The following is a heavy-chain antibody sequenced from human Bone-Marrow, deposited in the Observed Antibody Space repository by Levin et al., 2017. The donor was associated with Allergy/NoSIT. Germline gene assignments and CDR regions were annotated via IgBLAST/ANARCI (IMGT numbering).Heavy chain of an antibody. D-gene: IGHD7-27*01. V-gene: IGHV1-69*13. J-gene: IGHJ6*02. CDR1: GGTFSTYP. CDR2: IIPTLGAA. CDR3: VRALGTVSGSGDV. Sequence: SVKVSCKASGGTFSTYPISWVRQAQGRGLEWMGGIIPTLGAATYAQKLQGRVTITAHESTNIVFMELTNLRSEDTAVYYCVRALGTVSGSGDVWGQGTKITVSS.